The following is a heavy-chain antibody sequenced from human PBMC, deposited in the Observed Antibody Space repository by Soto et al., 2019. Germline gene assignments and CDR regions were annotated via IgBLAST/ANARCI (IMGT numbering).Heavy chain of an antibody. D-gene: IGHD1-26*01. CDR1: GGTFSNYA. CDR3: ARGWEKVGTTTPFAH. V-gene: IGHV1-69*06. CDR2: IIPLFGTP. J-gene: IGHJ4*02. Sequence: QVQLVQSGAEVMKPGSSVKVSCKASGGTFSNYAINWVRQAPGQGLEWMGGIIPLFGTPNYAQKFQGRVTFTATKSTSTAYMELRSLRSDDTAVYYGARGWEKVGTTTPFAHWGQGTLVTVSS.